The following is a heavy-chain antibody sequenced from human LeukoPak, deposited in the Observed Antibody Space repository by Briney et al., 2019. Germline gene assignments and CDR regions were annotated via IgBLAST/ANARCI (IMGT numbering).Heavy chain of an antibody. CDR3: ARSEAVTPNYGMDV. D-gene: IGHD4-17*01. J-gene: IGHJ6*02. V-gene: IGHV4-59*12. CDR1: GGSLSSYY. Sequence: SETLSLTCSVTGGSLSSYYWSWIRQPPGKGLEWIGYIHYSGITNYNPSLKSRVTISVDTSKNQFSLKLSSVTAADTAVYYCARSEAVTPNYGMDVWGQGTTVTVSS. CDR2: IHYSGIT.